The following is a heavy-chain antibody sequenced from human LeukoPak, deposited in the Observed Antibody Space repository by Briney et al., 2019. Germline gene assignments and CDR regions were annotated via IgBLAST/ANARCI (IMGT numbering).Heavy chain of an antibody. CDR3: ARERGSRSFDC. J-gene: IGHJ4*02. Sequence: GGSLRLSCAASGFTFSGYWMTWVRQAPGKGLEWVANIKQDGSEKYYVDSVKGRFTISRDNAKNSLYLRMNSLRAEDTAVYYCARERGSRSFDCWGQGTLVTVSS. V-gene: IGHV3-7*01. CDR2: IKQDGSEK. D-gene: IGHD3-16*01. CDR1: GFTFSGYW.